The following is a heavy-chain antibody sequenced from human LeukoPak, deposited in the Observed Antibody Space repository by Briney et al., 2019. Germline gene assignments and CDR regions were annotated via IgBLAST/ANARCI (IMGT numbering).Heavy chain of an antibody. D-gene: IGHD2-21*02. CDR1: GGSISSYY. J-gene: IGHJ4*02. CDR2: IYYSGST. CDR3: ASTHVVTAIDY. Sequence: SETLSLTCTVSGGSISSYYWSWLRQPPGKGLEWIGYIYYSGSTNYNPSLKSRVTISVDASKSHFSLKLSSVTAADTAVYYCASTHVVTAIDYWGQGTLVTVSS. V-gene: IGHV4-59*01.